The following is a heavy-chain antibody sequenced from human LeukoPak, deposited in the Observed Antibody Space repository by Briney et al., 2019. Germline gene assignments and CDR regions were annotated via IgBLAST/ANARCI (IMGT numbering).Heavy chain of an antibody. V-gene: IGHV3-23*01. CDR3: AKGYFGSGSYYNPYFDY. D-gene: IGHD3-10*01. CDR2: ITNGGTA. J-gene: IGHJ4*02. CDR1: GFTFRSYA. Sequence: GGSLRLSCAASGFTFRSYAMNWVRQAPGKGQEWVSGITNGGTAHYGDSVKGRFTISRDNSKSSLYLQMNTLSAADTAVYYCAKGYFGSGSYYNPYFDYWGQGTLVTVSP.